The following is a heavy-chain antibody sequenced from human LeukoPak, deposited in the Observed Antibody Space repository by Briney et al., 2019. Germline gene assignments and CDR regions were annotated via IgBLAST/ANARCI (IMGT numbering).Heavy chain of an antibody. J-gene: IGHJ4*02. CDR1: GDSVSSSSAA. CDR2: TYYRSKWYN. D-gene: IGHD1-7*01. CDR3: ALTGTGGGLDY. V-gene: IGHV6-1*01. Sequence: SQTLSLTCAISGDSVSSSSAAWSWIRQSPSRGLEWLGRTYYRSKWYNEYAVSVKSRITINPDTSKNQFSLHLNSVTPEDTAVYYCALTGTGGGLDYWGQGTLVTVSS.